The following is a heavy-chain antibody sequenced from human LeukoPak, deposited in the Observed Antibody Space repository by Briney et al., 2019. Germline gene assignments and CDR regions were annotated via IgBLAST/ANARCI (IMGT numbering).Heavy chain of an antibody. J-gene: IGHJ6*02. D-gene: IGHD2-15*01. Sequence: ASVKLSCTGSGYTFTNYAIHWVRQAPGQSLVWLGWINPGNGDTKYSQDFQGRVTINTDTSAATAYVELNSLTSEDTAVYYCARDRWHCRVNCDSVYYFALDVWGQGTTVTVSS. CDR1: GYTFTNYA. CDR3: ARDRWHCRVNCDSVYYFALDV. CDR2: INPGNGDT. V-gene: IGHV1-3*01.